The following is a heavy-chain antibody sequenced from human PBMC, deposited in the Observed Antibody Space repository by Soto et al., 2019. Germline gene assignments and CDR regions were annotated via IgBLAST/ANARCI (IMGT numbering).Heavy chain of an antibody. CDR3: ARAGQQLYEFDY. V-gene: IGHV4-31*03. CDR2: IYYSGST. D-gene: IGHD6-13*01. J-gene: IGHJ4*02. Sequence: SETLSLPCTFSGGSISRGGYYWSWIRQHQGRGLEWIGYIYYSGSTYYNPSLKSRVTISVDTSKNQFSLKLSSVTAADTAVYYCARAGQQLYEFDYWGQGTLVTVSS. CDR1: GGSISRGGYY.